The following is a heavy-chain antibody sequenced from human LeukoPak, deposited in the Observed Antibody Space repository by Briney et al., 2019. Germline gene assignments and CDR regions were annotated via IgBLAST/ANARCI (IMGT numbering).Heavy chain of an antibody. CDR2: MYTSGRT. D-gene: IGHD3-22*01. V-gene: IGHV4-4*07. CDR1: GGSISSYY. J-gene: IGHJ2*01. CDR3: ARVYYYDSSGYSYPPSYWYFDL. Sequence: SETLSLTCTVSGGSISSYYWSWIRQPAGKGLEWVGRMYTSGRTNYNPSLKSRVTMSLDTSKNQFSLNLSSVTAADTAVYYCARVYYYDSSGYSYPPSYWYFDLWGRGTLVTVSS.